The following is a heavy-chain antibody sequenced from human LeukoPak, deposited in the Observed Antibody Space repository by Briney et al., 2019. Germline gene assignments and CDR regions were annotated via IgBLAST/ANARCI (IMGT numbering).Heavy chain of an antibody. D-gene: IGHD5-12*01. CDR2: INHSGST. CDR1: GGSFSGYY. J-gene: IGHJ5*02. Sequence: PSETLSLTCAVYGGSFSGYYWSWIRQPPGKGLEWIGEINHSGSTNYNPSLKSRVTISVDTSKNQFSLKLSSVTAADTAVYYCARRGRGYRGYDYVSPGGWFDPWGQGTLVTVSS. CDR3: ARRGRGYRGYDYVSPGGWFDP. V-gene: IGHV4-34*01.